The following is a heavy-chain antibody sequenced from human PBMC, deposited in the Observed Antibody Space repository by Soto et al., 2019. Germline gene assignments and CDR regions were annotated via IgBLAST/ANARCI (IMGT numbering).Heavy chain of an antibody. CDR1: GYTLTSYY. J-gene: IGHJ4*02. CDR3: ARDRLRGYDSSGFYS. D-gene: IGHD3-22*01. CDR2: INPSDGNR. V-gene: IGHV1-18*04. Sequence: ASVKVSCKASGYTLTSYYMHWVRQAPGQGPEWMGWINPSDGNRNFAQKFEDRVTMTTATSTNTVFLELRSLKSNDTAIYYCARDRLRGYDSSGFYSWGQGTMVTVSS.